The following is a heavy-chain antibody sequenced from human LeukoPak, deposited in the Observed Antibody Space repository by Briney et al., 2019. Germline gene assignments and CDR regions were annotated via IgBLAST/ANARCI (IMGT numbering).Heavy chain of an antibody. Sequence: PSETLSLTCDVSGGSIDSTNWWNWVRQPPGKGLEWIGEIHHDGRINYNPSLKSRVTLSVDKSKSQFSLRLNSVTAADTAVYYCARDSTVIYGMDVWGQGTTVTVSS. CDR1: GGSIDSTNW. D-gene: IGHD4-17*01. CDR2: IHHDGRI. CDR3: ARDSTVIYGMDV. V-gene: IGHV4/OR15-8*01. J-gene: IGHJ6*02.